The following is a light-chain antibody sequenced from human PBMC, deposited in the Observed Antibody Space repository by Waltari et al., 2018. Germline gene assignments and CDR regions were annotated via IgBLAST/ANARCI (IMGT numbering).Light chain of an antibody. J-gene: IGKJ1*01. CDR1: RSISSW. CDR3: QHYNTYRT. CDR2: DAS. V-gene: IGKV1-5*01. Sequence: DIQMTQSPSTLSASVGDRVTITCRASRSISSWLAWYQQKPGKAPKLLIYDASTLEGGVPSRFSGSGSGTEFSLTISSLQPDDFATYYCQHYNTYRTFGQGTKVEIK.